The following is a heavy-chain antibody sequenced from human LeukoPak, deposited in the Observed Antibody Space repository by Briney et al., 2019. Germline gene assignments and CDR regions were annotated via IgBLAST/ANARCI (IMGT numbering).Heavy chain of an antibody. CDR1: GFTFSSYS. CDR2: ISSSSSYI. CDR3: AKPPFSDSSGFAN. V-gene: IGHV3-21*04. J-gene: IGHJ4*01. Sequence: PGGSLRLSCAASGFTFSSYSMNWVRQAPGKGLEWVSSISSSSSYIYYADSVKGRFTISRDNSKDTLFLQMNSLRAEDTAVYYCAKPPFSDSSGFANWGHGTLVTVSS. D-gene: IGHD3-22*01.